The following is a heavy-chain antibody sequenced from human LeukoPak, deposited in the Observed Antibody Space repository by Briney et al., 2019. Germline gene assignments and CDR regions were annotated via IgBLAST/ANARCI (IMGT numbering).Heavy chain of an antibody. V-gene: IGHV5-51*01. CDR1: GYRFTSYW. D-gene: IGHD2-21*02. CDR2: IYPGDSDT. CDR3: ARHVEYCGGDCYANAFDI. J-gene: IGHJ3*02. Sequence: GESLKISCKGSGYRFTSYWIGWVRPMPGKGLEWMGIIYPGDSDTRYSPSFQGQVTISADKSISTAYLQWSSLKASDTAMYYCARHVEYCGGDCYANAFDIWGQGTMVTVSS.